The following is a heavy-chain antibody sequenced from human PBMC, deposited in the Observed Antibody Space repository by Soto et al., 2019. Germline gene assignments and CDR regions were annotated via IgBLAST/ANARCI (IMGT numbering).Heavy chain of an antibody. V-gene: IGHV4-31*03. CDR3: ARARLRAVYAFDI. CDR2: IYYSGST. D-gene: IGHD5-12*01. CDR1: GGSVSSGAYY. Sequence: SETLSLTCTVSGGSVSSGAYYWTWIRQRPGKGLEWIGYIYYSGSTYYSPSLKSRLSISLDTSKNQFSLRLSSVTAADTAMYYCARARLRAVYAFDIWRQGTMVTVSS. J-gene: IGHJ3*02.